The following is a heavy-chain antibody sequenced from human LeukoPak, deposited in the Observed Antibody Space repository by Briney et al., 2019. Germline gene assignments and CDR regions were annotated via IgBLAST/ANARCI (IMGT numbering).Heavy chain of an antibody. CDR3: ARALDYGDYGKDDAFDI. CDR2: IYYSGST. CDR1: GGSSSSYY. D-gene: IGHD4-17*01. J-gene: IGHJ3*02. Sequence: KPSETLSLNCTVSGGSSSSYYWSWIRQPPGKGLKWIGYIYYSGSTNYNPFLKSRVTISVDTSKNQCSLKLSSVTAADTAVYYCARALDYGDYGKDDAFDIWGQGTMVTVSS. V-gene: IGHV4-59*01.